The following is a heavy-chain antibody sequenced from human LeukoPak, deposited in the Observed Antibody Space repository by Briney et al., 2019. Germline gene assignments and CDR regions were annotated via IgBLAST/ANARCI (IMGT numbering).Heavy chain of an antibody. D-gene: IGHD5-18*01. CDR3: ASADTAMSPRGYYFDY. CDR2: IIPILGIA. V-gene: IGHV1-69*02. J-gene: IGHJ4*02. CDR1: GYTFTGYY. Sequence: SVKVSCKASGYTFTGYYMHWVRQAPGQGLEWMGRIIPILGIANYAQKFQGRVTITADKSTSTAYMELSSLRSEDTAVYYCASADTAMSPRGYYFDYWGQGTLVTVSS.